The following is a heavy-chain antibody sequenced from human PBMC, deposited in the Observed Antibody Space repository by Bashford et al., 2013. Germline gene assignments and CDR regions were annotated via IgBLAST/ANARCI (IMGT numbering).Heavy chain of an antibody. CDR1: GFIFDNFA. D-gene: IGHD2-21*01. CDR3: AKDKFGAYAPGCFDI. V-gene: IGHV3-33*06. CDR2: IWFDGSNT. Sequence: GSLRLSCAASGFIFDNFAMSWVRQAPGKGLEWVAVIWFDGSNTFYADSVKGRFTIARDNSKNTLDLQMNSLRAEDTAVYYCAKDKFGAYAPGCFDIWGQGTMVTVSS. J-gene: IGHJ3*02.